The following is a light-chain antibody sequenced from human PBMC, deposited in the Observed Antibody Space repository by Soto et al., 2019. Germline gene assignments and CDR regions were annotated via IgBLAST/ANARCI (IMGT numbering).Light chain of an antibody. J-gene: IGKJ2*01. V-gene: IGKV1-39*01. CDR2: FAS. Sequence: DIQMTQSPSSLSASVGDRVTITCRASQSISSYLNWYQQKPGKAPKLLIYFASSLQSGVPSRFSGSGSGTDFTLTISSLQPEDFATYYCQHSYSSPPYTFGPGTKLEIK. CDR1: QSISSY. CDR3: QHSYSSPPYT.